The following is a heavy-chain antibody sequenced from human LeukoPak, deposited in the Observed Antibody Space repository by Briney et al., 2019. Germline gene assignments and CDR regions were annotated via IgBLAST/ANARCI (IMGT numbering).Heavy chain of an antibody. CDR2: IYYSGST. CDR3: ARVGGSYYGGYYFDY. CDR1: GGSISSGGYY. Sequence: PSETLSLTCTVSGGSISSGGYYWSWIRQPPGKGLEWIGRIYYSGSTYYNPSLKSRVTISVDTSKNQFSLKLSSVTAADTAVYYCARVGGSYYGGYYFDYWGQGTLVTVSS. J-gene: IGHJ4*02. D-gene: IGHD1-26*01. V-gene: IGHV4-39*07.